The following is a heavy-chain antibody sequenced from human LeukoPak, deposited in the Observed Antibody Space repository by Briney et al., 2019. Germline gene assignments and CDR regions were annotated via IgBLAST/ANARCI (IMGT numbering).Heavy chain of an antibody. Sequence: GGSLRLSCAASGFTFSRYAMDWVRQAPGKGLEWVANIKQDGSEKYYVDSVKGRFTISRDNAKNSLYLQMNSLRAEDTAVYYCARRFLEWLMNKDAFDIWGQGTMVTVSS. D-gene: IGHD3-3*01. CDR1: GFTFSRYA. V-gene: IGHV3-7*01. CDR2: IKQDGSEK. J-gene: IGHJ3*02. CDR3: ARRFLEWLMNKDAFDI.